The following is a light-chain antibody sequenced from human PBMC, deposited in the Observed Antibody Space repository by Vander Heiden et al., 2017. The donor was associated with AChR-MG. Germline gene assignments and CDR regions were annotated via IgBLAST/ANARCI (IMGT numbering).Light chain of an antibody. CDR3: QQDRSSPHS. CDR1: QSIGSSY. J-gene: IGKJ4*01. Sequence: EIVLTQSPGTLSLSPGERATLSCRASQSIGSSYLAWYQQKPGQAPRLLIYAASGRATGVPDRFSGSGSGTDFTLTISRLEPEDSAVYYCQQDRSSPHSFGGWTKVEIK. V-gene: IGKV3-20*01. CDR2: AAS.